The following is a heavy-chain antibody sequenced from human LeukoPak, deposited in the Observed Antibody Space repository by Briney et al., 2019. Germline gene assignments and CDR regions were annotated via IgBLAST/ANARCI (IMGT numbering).Heavy chain of an antibody. CDR1: GFTFSDAW. Sequence: KPGGSLRLSCAASGFTFSDAWMSWVSQAPGKGLEWVGRIKSKTDGGTIDYAAPVKGRFTISRDDSKNTLYLQINSLKSEDTAVYYCSSLAMIRGVMPFDYWGQGTLVTVSS. CDR2: IKSKTDGGTI. J-gene: IGHJ4*02. CDR3: SSLAMIRGVMPFDY. V-gene: IGHV3-15*01. D-gene: IGHD3-10*01.